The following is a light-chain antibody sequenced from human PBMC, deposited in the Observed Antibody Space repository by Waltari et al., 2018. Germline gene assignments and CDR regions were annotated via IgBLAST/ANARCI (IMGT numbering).Light chain of an antibody. CDR3: QSYDSSLSASVV. CDR1: SSNLGAGYD. J-gene: IGLJ2*01. V-gene: IGLV1-40*01. Sequence: QSVLTQPPSVSGAPGQRVTISCPGSSSNLGAGYDVPWYQQLPGAAPKLLIYANTNRPSGVPDRFSGSKSGTSASLAITGLQAEDEADYYCQSYDSSLSASVVFGGGTKLTVL. CDR2: ANT.